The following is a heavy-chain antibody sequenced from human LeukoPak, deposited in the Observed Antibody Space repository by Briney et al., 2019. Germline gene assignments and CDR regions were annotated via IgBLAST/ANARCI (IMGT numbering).Heavy chain of an antibody. CDR1: GYTFIDYH. CDR2: MNPNSGAT. Sequence: ASVKVSCKASGYTFIDYHIHWVRQAPGQGPEWMGWMNPNSGATNYAQKFQGRVTMTRDTSITTAYMDLSSLTSDDTAVYYCGRELGGGTTREDWLDPWGQGTLVTVSS. V-gene: IGHV1-2*02. J-gene: IGHJ5*02. CDR3: GRELGGGTTREDWLDP. D-gene: IGHD1-1*01.